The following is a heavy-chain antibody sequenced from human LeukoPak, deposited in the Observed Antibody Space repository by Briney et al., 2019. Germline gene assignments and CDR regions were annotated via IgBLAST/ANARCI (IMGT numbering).Heavy chain of an antibody. J-gene: IGHJ4*02. CDR2: IYYSGGA. CDR1: GDSLRKSTFY. CDR3: ARTHCEGDCFSAIRY. Sequence: PSETLSLTCTVSGDSLRKSTFYWVWIRQPPGKGLEWIGSIYYSGGADYNPSLQSRVTISVDTSKNEFSLKVRSVAAADTAVYFCARTHCEGDCFSAIRYWGQGTPVTVSS. V-gene: IGHV4-39*07. D-gene: IGHD2-21*02.